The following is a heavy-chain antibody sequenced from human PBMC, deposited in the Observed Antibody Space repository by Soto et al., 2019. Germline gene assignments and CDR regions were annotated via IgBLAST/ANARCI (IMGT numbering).Heavy chain of an antibody. J-gene: IGHJ4*02. D-gene: IGHD2-21*02. CDR2: MTGSGGDI. Sequence: EVQLLESGGGLVRPGESLRLSCAASGFTFSIYAMMWVRQSPGKGQEWVAGMTGSGGDIRYADSVKGRFTISKDNSKNTLYLQMNSLRAEDTAMYYCAKDAVYGDGLWLAANWGQGTLVTVSS. CDR3: AKDAVYGDGLWLAAN. CDR1: GFTFSIYA. V-gene: IGHV3-23*01.